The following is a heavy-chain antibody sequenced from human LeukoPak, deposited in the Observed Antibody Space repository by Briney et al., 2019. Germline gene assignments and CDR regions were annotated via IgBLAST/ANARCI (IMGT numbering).Heavy chain of an antibody. CDR3: ARQYSDILTGYHRGELYWYFDL. CDR2: IYYSGST. CDR1: GDSMSSSHYC. V-gene: IGHV4-39*01. D-gene: IGHD3-9*01. Sequence: PSETLSLTCTVSGDSMSSSHYCWGWIRQPPGKGLEWIGSIYYSGSTYYNPSLKSRVTMSVDTSKNQFSLKLSSVTAADTAVYYCARQYSDILTGYHRGELYWYFDLWGRGTLVTVSS. J-gene: IGHJ2*01.